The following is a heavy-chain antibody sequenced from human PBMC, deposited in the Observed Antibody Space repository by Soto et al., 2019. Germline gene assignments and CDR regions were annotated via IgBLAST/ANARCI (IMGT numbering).Heavy chain of an antibody. J-gene: IGHJ4*02. CDR1: GGSISSYY. CDR2: IYYSGST. CDR3: ARRWGRTFAY. V-gene: IGHV4-59*08. Sequence: QVQLQESGPGLVKPSETLSLTCTVSGGSISSYYWSWIRQPPGKGLEWIGYIYYSGSTNYNPSLXSXVXIXXDTSKNQFSLKLSSVTAAATAVYYCARRWGRTFAYWGQGTLVTVSS. D-gene: IGHD1-26*01.